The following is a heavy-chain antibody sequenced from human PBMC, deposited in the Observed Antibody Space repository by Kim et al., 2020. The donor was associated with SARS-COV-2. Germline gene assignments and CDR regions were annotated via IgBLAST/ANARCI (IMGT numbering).Heavy chain of an antibody. CDR1: GFTFSSYW. J-gene: IGHJ5*02. V-gene: IGHV3-7*01. CDR2: IKQDGSEK. Sequence: GGSLRLSCAASGFTFSSYWMSWVRQAPGKGLEWVANIKQDGSEKYYVDSVKGRFTISRDNAKNSLYLQMNSLRAEDTAVYYCAREYSSSWYPYNWFDPWGQGTLVTVSS. CDR3: AREYSSSWYPYNWFDP. D-gene: IGHD6-13*01.